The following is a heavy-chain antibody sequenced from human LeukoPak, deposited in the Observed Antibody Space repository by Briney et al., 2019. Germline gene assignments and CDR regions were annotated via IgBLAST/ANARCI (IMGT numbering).Heavy chain of an antibody. Sequence: SETLSLTCTVSGGSISSSSYYWGWIRQPPGKGLEWIGSIYYSGSTYYNPSLKSRVTISVDTSKNQFSLKLSSVTAADTAVYYCARHGLSEMATIPYYYYYMDVWGKGTTVTVSS. CDR2: IYYSGST. V-gene: IGHV4-39*01. CDR1: GGSISSSSYY. CDR3: ARHGLSEMATIPYYYYYMDV. J-gene: IGHJ6*03. D-gene: IGHD5-24*01.